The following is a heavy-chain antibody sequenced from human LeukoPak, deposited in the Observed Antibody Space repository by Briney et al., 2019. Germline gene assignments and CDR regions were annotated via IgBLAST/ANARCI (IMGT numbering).Heavy chain of an antibody. CDR2: IYYSGST. D-gene: IGHD1-26*01. CDR1: GGSISSYY. CDR3: ASTMGALYYFDY. Sequence: SETLSFTCTVSGGSISSYYWSWIRQPPGKGLEWIGYIYYSGSTNYNPSPKSRVTISVDTSKNQFSLRLSSVTAADTAVYYCASTMGALYYFDYWGQGTLVTVSS. J-gene: IGHJ4*02. V-gene: IGHV4-59*01.